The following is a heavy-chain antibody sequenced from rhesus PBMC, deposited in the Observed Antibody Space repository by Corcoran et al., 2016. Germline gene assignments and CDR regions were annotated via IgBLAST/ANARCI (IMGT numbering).Heavy chain of an antibody. CDR1: GYSISSGYY. CDR2: ISGSSGST. V-gene: IGHV4-99*01. D-gene: IGHD6-25*01. Sequence: QVQLQESGPGLVKPSETLSLSCAVSGYSISSGYYWGWFRLPPGKGLEYIGYISGSSGSTYYNPSLKSRVTISKDTSKNQFSLKLNSVTAADTAVYYCARHGGSWNVIPDAFDFWGQGLRVTVSS. CDR3: ARHGGSWNVIPDAFDF. J-gene: IGHJ3*01.